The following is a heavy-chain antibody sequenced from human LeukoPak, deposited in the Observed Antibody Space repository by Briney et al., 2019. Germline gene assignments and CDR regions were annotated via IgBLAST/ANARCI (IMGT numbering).Heavy chain of an antibody. CDR1: GFTFSSYG. CDR2: IWYDGSNK. D-gene: IGHD2-2*01. Sequence: GGSLRLSCAASGFTFSSYGMHWVRQAPGKGLEWVAVIWYDGSNKYYADSVKGRFTISRDNSKNTLYLQMNSLRAEGTAVYYCAKGPPSTSPYYFDYWGQGTLVTVSS. CDR3: AKGPPSTSPYYFDY. V-gene: IGHV3-33*06. J-gene: IGHJ4*02.